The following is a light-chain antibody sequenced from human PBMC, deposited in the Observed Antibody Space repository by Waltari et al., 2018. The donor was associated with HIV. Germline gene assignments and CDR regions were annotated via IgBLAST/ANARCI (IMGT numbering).Light chain of an antibody. CDR1: TSNVGTNF. Sequence: QSVLTQPPSASGTPGQRVTISCSGTTSNVGTNFVSWYQHLPGAAPKLLLYRDNRPPSGVPDRFSGSKSGASASLAISGLRSGDEGDYYCATWDGSLGAFFVFGVGTKVTVL. CDR2: RDN. J-gene: IGLJ1*01. V-gene: IGLV1-47*01. CDR3: ATWDGSLGAFFV.